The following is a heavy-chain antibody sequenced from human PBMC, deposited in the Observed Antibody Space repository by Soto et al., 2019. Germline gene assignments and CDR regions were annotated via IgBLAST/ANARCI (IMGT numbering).Heavy chain of an antibody. J-gene: IGHJ3*02. D-gene: IGHD3-16*01. CDR2: IYYSGST. CDR1: GGSISSGCYY. Sequence: PSETLSLTCTVSGGSISSGCYYWSWIRQHPGKGLEWIGYIYYSGSTYYNPSLKSRVTISVDTSKNQFSLKLSSVTAADTAVYYCARDLGDGLRAFDIWGQGTMVTVSS. CDR3: ARDLGDGLRAFDI. V-gene: IGHV4-31*03.